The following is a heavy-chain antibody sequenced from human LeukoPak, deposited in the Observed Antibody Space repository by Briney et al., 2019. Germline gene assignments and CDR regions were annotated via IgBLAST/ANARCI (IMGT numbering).Heavy chain of an antibody. CDR3: ASECSSTSCYGKLGSFDY. D-gene: IGHD2-2*01. CDR1: GGTFSSYA. J-gene: IGHJ4*02. CDR2: IIPIFGTA. V-gene: IGHV1-69*05. Sequence: GASVKVSCKASGGTFSSYAISWVRQAPGQGLEWMGGIIPIFGTANYAQKFQGRVTITTNESTSTAYMELSSLRSEDTAVYYCASECSSTSCYGKLGSFDYWGQGTLVTVSS.